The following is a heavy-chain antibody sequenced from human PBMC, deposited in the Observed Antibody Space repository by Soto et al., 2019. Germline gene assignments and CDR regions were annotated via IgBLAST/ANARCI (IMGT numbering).Heavy chain of an antibody. V-gene: IGHV1-18*01. CDR3: ASRGGWESKRPHDAFDI. CDR1: GYTFTSYA. Sequence: ASVKVSCKASGYTFTSYAMHWVRQETGQRLDWIGWISAYNGNTNFAQKLQGRVTMATDTSTSTAYMELRSLRSDDTAVYYCASRGGWESKRPHDAFDIWGQGTMVTVSS. D-gene: IGHD1-26*01. J-gene: IGHJ3*02. CDR2: ISAYNGNT.